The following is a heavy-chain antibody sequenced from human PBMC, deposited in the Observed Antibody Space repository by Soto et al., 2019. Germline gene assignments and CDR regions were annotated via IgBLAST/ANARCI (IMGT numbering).Heavy chain of an antibody. J-gene: IGHJ6*02. D-gene: IGHD6-6*01. CDR3: ARHPSYSSSSDYYYYGMDV. Sequence: SETLSLTCTVSGGSISSSSYYWGWIRQPPGKGLEWIGSIYYSGSTYYNPSLKSRVTISVDTSKNQFSLKLRSVTAADTAVYYCARHPSYSSSSDYYYYGMDVWGQGTTVT. V-gene: IGHV4-39*01. CDR1: GGSISSSSYY. CDR2: IYYSGST.